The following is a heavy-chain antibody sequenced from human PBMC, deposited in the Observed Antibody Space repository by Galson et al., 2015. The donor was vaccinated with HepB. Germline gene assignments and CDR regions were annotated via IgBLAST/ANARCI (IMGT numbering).Heavy chain of an antibody. V-gene: IGHV3-23*01. Sequence: SLRLSCAASGFTFSSYAMSWVRQAPGKGLEWVSSISVSSGSLYYADSVKGRFTISRDNSKNTLYLQMNSLRAEDTAIYYCANILGVDFWSRYPSYGMDVWGQGTTVTVSS. J-gene: IGHJ6*02. CDR3: ANILGVDFWSRYPSYGMDV. D-gene: IGHD3-3*01. CDR2: ISVSSGSL. CDR1: GFTFSSYA.